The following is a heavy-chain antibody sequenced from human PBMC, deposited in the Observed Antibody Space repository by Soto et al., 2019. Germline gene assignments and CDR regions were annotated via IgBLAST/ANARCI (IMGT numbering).Heavy chain of an antibody. J-gene: IGHJ1*01. V-gene: IGHV3-15*01. Sequence: KSGGSLRLSCAASGFTFSNAWMNWVRQAPGKGLEWVGRIKKRADGGTADHATPVKGRFTISRDDSKDTLYLQMNSMKTEDTAVYYCTTVNPHNYDSPGHYYWGQGTLVTVSS. D-gene: IGHD3-22*01. CDR3: TTVNPHNYDSPGHYY. CDR2: IKKRADGGTA. CDR1: GFTFSNAW.